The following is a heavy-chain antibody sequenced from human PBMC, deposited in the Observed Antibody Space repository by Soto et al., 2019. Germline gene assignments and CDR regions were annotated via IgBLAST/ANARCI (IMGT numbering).Heavy chain of an antibody. CDR3: TPLALKYSSGWYEFSD. CDR2: IKSKTDAGTT. Sequence: EVQLVESGGGLVKPGGSLRLSCAASGFTFSNVWMNWVRQAPGKGLEWVGRIKSKTDAGTTDYAAPVKGRFTISRDDSINALYLQMNSLKPEDTAVYYCTPLALKYSSGWYEFSDWGQGTLDTVYS. V-gene: IGHV3-15*07. D-gene: IGHD6-19*01. J-gene: IGHJ4*02. CDR1: GFTFSNVW.